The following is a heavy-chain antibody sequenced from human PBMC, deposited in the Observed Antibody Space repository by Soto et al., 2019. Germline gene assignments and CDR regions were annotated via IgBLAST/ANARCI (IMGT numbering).Heavy chain of an antibody. J-gene: IGHJ4*02. CDR2: INHSGST. Sequence: QVQLQQWGAGLLKPSETLSLTCAVYGGSFSGYYWSWIRQPPGKGLEWIGEINHSGSTNYNPSLKSRVTISVDTSKNQFSLKLSSVTAADTAVYYCASGGGATVTAFDYWGQGTLVTVSS. D-gene: IGHD4-17*01. CDR3: ASGGGATVTAFDY. CDR1: GGSFSGYY. V-gene: IGHV4-34*01.